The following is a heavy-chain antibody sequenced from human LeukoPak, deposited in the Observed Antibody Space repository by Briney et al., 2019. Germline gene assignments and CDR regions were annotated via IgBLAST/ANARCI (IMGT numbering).Heavy chain of an antibody. D-gene: IGHD3-9*01. CDR1: GYTLTELS. V-gene: IGHV1-24*01. J-gene: IGHJ4*02. CDR3: ATPGTYYDILTGYYSFDY. CDR2: FDPEDGET. Sequence: ASVKVSCKVSGYTLTELSMHWVRQAPGKGLEWMGGFDPEDGETIYAQKFQGRVTMTEDTSTDTAYMELSSLRSEDTAVYYCATPGTYYDILTGYYSFDYWGQGTLVTVSP.